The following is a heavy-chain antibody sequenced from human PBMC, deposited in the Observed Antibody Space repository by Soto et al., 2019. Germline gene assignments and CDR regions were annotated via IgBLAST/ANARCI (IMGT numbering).Heavy chain of an antibody. D-gene: IGHD3-10*01. CDR1: GGSISSSSYY. CDR3: ARFAVDGSDPGGTYFDY. J-gene: IGHJ4*02. V-gene: IGHV4-39*01. CDR2: IYYSGST. Sequence: QLQLQESGPGLVKPSETLSLTCTVSGGSISSSSYYWGWIRQPPGKGLEGIGSIYYSGSTYYNPSLKSRVTISVDTSKNQFSLKLSSVTAADTAVYYCARFAVDGSDPGGTYFDYWGQGTLVTVSS.